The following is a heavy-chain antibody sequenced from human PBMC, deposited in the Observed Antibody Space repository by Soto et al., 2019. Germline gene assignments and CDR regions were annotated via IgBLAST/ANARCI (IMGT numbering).Heavy chain of an antibody. D-gene: IGHD3-10*01. J-gene: IGHJ4*02. CDR3: ARGRYYGSGSLSFDH. Sequence: SETLSLTCTVSGGSINSGYSFWSWIRQAPGKGLEWIGYIFYSGRDFYNPSLKSRVTTSVDTSKNQFSLNLSSVTAADTAVYYCARGRYYGSGSLSFDHWGQGALVTVSS. CDR1: GGSINSGYSF. V-gene: IGHV4-30-4*01. CDR2: IFYSGRD.